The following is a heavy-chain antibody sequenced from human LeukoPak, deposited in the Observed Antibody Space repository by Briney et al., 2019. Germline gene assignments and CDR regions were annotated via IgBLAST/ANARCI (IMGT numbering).Heavy chain of an antibody. J-gene: IGHJ4*02. CDR1: GFTFSDHY. V-gene: IGHV3-11*01. D-gene: IGHD3-10*01. CDR2: ISNSGSLK. CDR3: AKSRSGSANWALRIFDN. Sequence: GGSLRLSCAASGFTFSDHYMSWFRQAPGKGLEWVSYISNSGSLKYYADSVKGRFTISRDNSKNTLYVQINSLRAEDTAIYYCAKSRSGSANWALRIFDNWGQGTLVTVSS.